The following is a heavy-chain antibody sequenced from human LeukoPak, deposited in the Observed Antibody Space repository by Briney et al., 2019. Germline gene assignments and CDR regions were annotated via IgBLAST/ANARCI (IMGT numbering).Heavy chain of an antibody. CDR1: VFTFNNYN. D-gene: IGHD1-26*01. CDR3: ARGHSGSFGLDY. CDR2: IGYRNTYK. J-gene: IGHJ4*02. V-gene: IGHV3-21*01. Sequence: PGGSLRLSCAASVFTFNNYNMNWVREAPGKALEFVSFIGYRNTYKYYADSLKGRFNISRDNAKNSLYLQMSSLTADDTAVYYCARGHSGSFGLDYWGQGTLVTVSS.